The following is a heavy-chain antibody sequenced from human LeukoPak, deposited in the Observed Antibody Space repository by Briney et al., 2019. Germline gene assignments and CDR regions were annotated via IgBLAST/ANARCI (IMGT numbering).Heavy chain of an antibody. D-gene: IGHD1-1*01. CDR1: GYSFTNYW. V-gene: IGHV5-51*01. Sequence: GESLKISCKGSGYSFTNYWIGWVRQMPGKGLEWMGIIYPGDSNTRYSPSFQGQVTISADKSISTAYLQWSSLKASDTAIYYCAITSANWFDPWGQGTLVTVSS. CDR3: AITSANWFDP. J-gene: IGHJ5*02. CDR2: IYPGDSNT.